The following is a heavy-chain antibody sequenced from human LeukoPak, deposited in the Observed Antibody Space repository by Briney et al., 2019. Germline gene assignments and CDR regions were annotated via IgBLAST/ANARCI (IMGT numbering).Heavy chain of an antibody. V-gene: IGHV4-59*01. Sequence: KASETLSLTCTVSGGSISSYYWNWIRQPPGKGLEWIGYIYYSGSTNYNPPLKSRVTISVDTSKNQFSLKLSSVTAADTAVYYCARGGWYPESFQHWGQGALVTVSS. D-gene: IGHD6-19*01. CDR3: ARGGWYPESFQH. CDR1: GGSISSYY. J-gene: IGHJ1*01. CDR2: IYYSGST.